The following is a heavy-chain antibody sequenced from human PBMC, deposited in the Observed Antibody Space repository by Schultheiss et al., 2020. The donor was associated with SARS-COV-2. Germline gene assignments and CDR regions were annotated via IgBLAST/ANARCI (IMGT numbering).Heavy chain of an antibody. V-gene: IGHV3-13*01. J-gene: IGHJ3*02. Sequence: GGSLRLSCAASGFTLSNYDMHWVRQVTGKSLEWVSAITTDGDAYSAGSVMGRFTVSRRSAKNSMYLQMNSLRAEDTAVYSCARDAPSSGYYFVPVSPSDAFDIWGQGTMVTVSS. CDR2: ITTDGDA. CDR1: GFTLSNYD. D-gene: IGHD3-22*01. CDR3: ARDAPSSGYYFVPVSPSDAFDI.